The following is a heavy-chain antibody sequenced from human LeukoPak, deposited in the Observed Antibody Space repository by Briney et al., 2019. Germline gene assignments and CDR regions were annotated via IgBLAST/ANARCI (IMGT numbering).Heavy chain of an antibody. Sequence: TTSETLSLTCAVYGGSFSGYYWSWIRQPPGKGLEWIGEINHSGSTNYNPSLKSRVTISVDTSKNQFSLKLTSVTAADTAVYYCARGVCSGGSCYSEWNYWGQGTLATVSS. CDR1: GGSFSGYY. CDR3: ARGVCSGGSCYSEWNY. J-gene: IGHJ4*02. V-gene: IGHV4-34*01. CDR2: INHSGST. D-gene: IGHD2-15*01.